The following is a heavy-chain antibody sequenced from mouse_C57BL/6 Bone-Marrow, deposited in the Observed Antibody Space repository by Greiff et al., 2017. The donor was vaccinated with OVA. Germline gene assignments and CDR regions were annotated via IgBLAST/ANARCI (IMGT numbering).Heavy chain of an antibody. J-gene: IGHJ3*01. V-gene: IGHV1-5*01. CDR1: GYTFTSYW. D-gene: IGHD1-1*01. Sequence: DVQLQESGTVLARPGASVKMSCKTSGYTFTSYWMHWVKQRPGQGLEWIGAIYPGNSDTSYNQKFKGKAKLTAVTSASTAYMELSSLTNEDSAVYYCTRPLYYYGSSPFAYWGQGTLVTVSA. CDR3: TRPLYYYGSSPFAY. CDR2: IYPGNSDT.